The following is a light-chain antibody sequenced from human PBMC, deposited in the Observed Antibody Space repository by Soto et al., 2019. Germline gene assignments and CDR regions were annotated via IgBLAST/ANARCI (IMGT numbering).Light chain of an antibody. CDR3: QSYASSLSGYV. Sequence: QSVLTQPPSVSGAPGQRVTISCTGSSSNIGAGYDVHWYQQLPGTAPKLLIYGNSNRPSGVPDRFSGSKSGTSASLAITGLHVEDEDDYYCQSYASSLSGYVFGTGTKLTVL. CDR2: GNS. CDR1: SSNIGAGYD. V-gene: IGLV1-40*01. J-gene: IGLJ1*01.